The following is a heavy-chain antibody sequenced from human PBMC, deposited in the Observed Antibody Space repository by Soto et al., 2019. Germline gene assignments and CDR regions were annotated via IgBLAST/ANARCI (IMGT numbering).Heavy chain of an antibody. J-gene: IGHJ4*02. CDR2: IRAGGGST. CDR1: VFTFSSYA. D-gene: IGHD3-22*01. Sequence: HPGGSMRISISASVFTFSSYAMSWVRKDTGKGLEWVSTIRAGGGSTDYRDSVKGRFTVSRDNSKNMLYMQMNSLRAEDTAVYYCAKRPLSIITFDYWGLGTLVTVSS. CDR3: AKRPLSIITFDY. V-gene: IGHV3-23*01.